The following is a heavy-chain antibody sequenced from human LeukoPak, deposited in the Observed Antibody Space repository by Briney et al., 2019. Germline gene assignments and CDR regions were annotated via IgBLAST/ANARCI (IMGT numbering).Heavy chain of an antibody. CDR3: ARAGRIAVAGGGYAFDI. D-gene: IGHD6-19*01. V-gene: IGHV3-64*01. Sequence: PGGSLRLSCAASGFTFSSYAMHWVRQAPGKGLEYVSAISSNGGSTYYANSVKGRFTISRDNSKNTLYLQMGSLGAEDMAVYYCARAGRIAVAGGGYAFDIWGQGTMVTVSS. CDR1: GFTFSSYA. J-gene: IGHJ3*02. CDR2: ISSNGGST.